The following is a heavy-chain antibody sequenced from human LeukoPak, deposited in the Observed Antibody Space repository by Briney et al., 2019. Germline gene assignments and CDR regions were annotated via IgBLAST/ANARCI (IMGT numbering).Heavy chain of an antibody. D-gene: IGHD3-9*01. V-gene: IGHV4-59*01. CDR1: GGSIRSYY. CDR2: IYYSGTT. Sequence: PSETLSLTCTVSGGSIRSYYWSWIRQPPGKGLEWIGYIYYSGTTNYNPSLKSRVAMSVDTSKNQFSLKLTSVTAADTAVYYCARGVSSTGYFDILQIDRWGQGTLVTVSS. CDR3: ARGVSSTGYFDILQIDR. J-gene: IGHJ5*02.